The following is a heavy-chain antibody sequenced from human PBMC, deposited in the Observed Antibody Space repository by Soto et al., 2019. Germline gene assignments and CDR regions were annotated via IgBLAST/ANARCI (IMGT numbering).Heavy chain of an antibody. CDR3: AKDISSSWRLFDY. J-gene: IGHJ4*02. CDR1: GFTFSSYG. D-gene: IGHD6-13*01. Sequence: HPGGSLRLSCAASGFTFSSYGMHWVRQAPGKGLEWVAVISYDGSNKYYADSVKGRFTISRDNSKNTLYLQMNSLRAEDTAVYYCAKDISSSWRLFDYWGQGTLVTVSS. CDR2: ISYDGSNK. V-gene: IGHV3-30*18.